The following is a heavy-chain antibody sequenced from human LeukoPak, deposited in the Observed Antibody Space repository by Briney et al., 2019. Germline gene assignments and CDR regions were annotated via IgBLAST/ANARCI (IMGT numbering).Heavy chain of an antibody. CDR2: IYYSGST. CDR3: ARTTPTYYDILTGYYGKFDP. D-gene: IGHD3-9*01. J-gene: IGHJ5*02. V-gene: IGHV4-59*01. CDR1: SDSISNYY. Sequence: SETLSLTCTVSSDSISNYYWSWIRQPPGKGLEWIGHIYYSGSTNYTPSLKSRVTISVDTSKNQFSLKLSSVTAADTAVYYCARTTPTYYDILTGYYGKFDPWGQGTLVTVSS.